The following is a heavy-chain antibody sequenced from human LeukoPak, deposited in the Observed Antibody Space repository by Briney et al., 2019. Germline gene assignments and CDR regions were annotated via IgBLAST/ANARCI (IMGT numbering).Heavy chain of an antibody. Sequence: GGSLRLSCAASGFTFSSYAMSWVRQAPGKGLEWVAAIGNSGGSTYYADSVKGRFTISRDNSQNTLYLQMNSLRAEDTAIYYCARVLPPYSCGHGPFDYWGQGSLVTVPS. CDR1: GFTFSSYA. D-gene: IGHD5-18*01. CDR3: ARVLPPYSCGHGPFDY. CDR2: IGNSGGST. J-gene: IGHJ4*02. V-gene: IGHV3-23*01.